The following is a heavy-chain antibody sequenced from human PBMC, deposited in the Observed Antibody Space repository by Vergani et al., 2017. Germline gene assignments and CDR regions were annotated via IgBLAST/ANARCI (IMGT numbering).Heavy chain of an antibody. J-gene: IGHJ2*01. V-gene: IGHV3-21*01. CDR3: ARTPKVLRFLERDWYFDL. CDR2: ISSSSSYI. D-gene: IGHD3-3*01. CDR1: GFTFSSYS. Sequence: EVQLVESGGGLVKPGGSLRLSCAASGFTFSSYSMNWVRQAPGKGLEWVSSISSSSSYIYYADSVKGRFTISRDNAKNSLYLQMNSLRAEDTAVYYCARTPKVLRFLERDWYFDLWGRGTLVTVSS.